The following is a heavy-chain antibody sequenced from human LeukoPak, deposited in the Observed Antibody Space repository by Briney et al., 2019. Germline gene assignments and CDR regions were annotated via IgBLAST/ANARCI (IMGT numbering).Heavy chain of an antibody. Sequence: SETLSLTCTVSGGSISSYYWSWIRQPPGKGLEWIGYIYYSGSTNYNPSLKSRVTMSVDTSQNQISLKLRSVTAADTAVYYCAREPDPWGQGTLVTVSS. CDR2: IYYSGST. V-gene: IGHV4-59*12. J-gene: IGHJ5*02. CDR3: AREPDP. CDR1: GGSISSYY.